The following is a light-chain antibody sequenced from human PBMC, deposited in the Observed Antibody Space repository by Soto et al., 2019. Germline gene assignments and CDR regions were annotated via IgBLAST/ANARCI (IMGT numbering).Light chain of an antibody. Sequence: EIVLTQSPGTLSLSPGERATLSCRASQSVSSSYLAWYQQTPGQAPRLLIYGASSRATGIPDRFSGSGSGTDFTLTISRLEPEDFAVYYCQQYGSSRTFGQGTKVDI. CDR2: GAS. V-gene: IGKV3-20*01. J-gene: IGKJ1*01. CDR3: QQYGSSRT. CDR1: QSVSSSY.